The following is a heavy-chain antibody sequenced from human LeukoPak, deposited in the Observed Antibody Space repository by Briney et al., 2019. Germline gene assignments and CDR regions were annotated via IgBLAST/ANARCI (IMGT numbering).Heavy chain of an antibody. D-gene: IGHD1-26*01. CDR3: ARSHSGSYPLFDY. V-gene: IGHV3-66*02. J-gene: IGHJ4*02. CDR1: GFTFSSYS. CDR2: IHKNAIT. Sequence: GGSLRLSCAASGFTFSSYSMNWVRQAPGKGLEWVSVIHKNAITYYADTVKGRFTISRDNSKNTLYLQMNSLRAEDTAVYYCARSHSGSYPLFDYWGQGTLVTVSS.